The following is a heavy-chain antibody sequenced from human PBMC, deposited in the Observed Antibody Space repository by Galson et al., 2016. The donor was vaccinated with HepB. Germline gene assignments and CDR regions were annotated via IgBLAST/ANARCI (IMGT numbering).Heavy chain of an antibody. J-gene: IGHJ4*02. CDR2: ISGSGNSI. D-gene: IGHD4-17*01. CDR3: AKDPNGDYIGAYDS. Sequence: SLRLSCAASGLTLSSYAVTWVRQASGKGLEWVSTISGSGNSILYGDSVKGRFTISRDNSKNIVYLQMNSLRAEDTALYYCAKDPNGDYIGAYDSWGQGTLVTVSS. CDR1: GLTLSSYA. V-gene: IGHV3-23*01.